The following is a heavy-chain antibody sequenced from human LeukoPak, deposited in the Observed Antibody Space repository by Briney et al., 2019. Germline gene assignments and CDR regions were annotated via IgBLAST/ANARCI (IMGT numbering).Heavy chain of an antibody. CDR2: ISSSSSTI. V-gene: IGHV3-48*04. D-gene: IGHD2-15*01. Sequence: GGSLRLSCAASGFTFSSYSMNWVRQAPGKGLEWVSYISSSSSTIYYADSVKGRFTISRDNAKNSLYLQMNSLRAEDTAEYYCAKGRTGSCYSDCDYWGQGTLVTVSS. CDR1: GFTFSSYS. J-gene: IGHJ4*02. CDR3: AKGRTGSCYSDCDY.